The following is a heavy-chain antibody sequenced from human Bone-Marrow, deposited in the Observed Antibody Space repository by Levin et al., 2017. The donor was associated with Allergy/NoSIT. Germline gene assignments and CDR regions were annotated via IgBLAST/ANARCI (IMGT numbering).Heavy chain of an antibody. CDR3: AKDRLAAAGTVVLH. D-gene: IGHD6-13*01. CDR1: GFTFSSYA. J-gene: IGHJ4*02. Sequence: SSETLSLTCAASGFTFSSYAMSWVRQAPGKGLEWVSAISGSGGSTYYADSVKGRFTISRDNSKNTLYLQMNSLRAEDTAVYYCAKDRLAAAGTVVLHWGQGTLVTVSS. CDR2: ISGSGGST. V-gene: IGHV3-23*01.